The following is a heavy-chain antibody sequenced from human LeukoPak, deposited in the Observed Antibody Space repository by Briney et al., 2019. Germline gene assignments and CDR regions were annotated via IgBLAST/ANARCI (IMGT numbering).Heavy chain of an antibody. CDR2: INPSGGST. Sequence: HAASVNVSCKASGYTFTSYDINWVRQATGQGLEWMGIINPSGGSTSYAQKFQGRVTMTRDTSTSTVYMELSSLRSEDTAVYYCARETLYYYYGMDVWGQGTTVTVSS. V-gene: IGHV1-46*01. D-gene: IGHD4-23*01. CDR1: GYTFTSYD. J-gene: IGHJ6*02. CDR3: ARETLYYYYGMDV.